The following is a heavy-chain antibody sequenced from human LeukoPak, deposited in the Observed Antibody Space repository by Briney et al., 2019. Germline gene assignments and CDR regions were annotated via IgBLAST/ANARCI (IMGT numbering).Heavy chain of an antibody. V-gene: IGHV4-39*07. Sequence: PSETLSLTCTVSGGSIRSSDYYWGWIRQPPGKGLEWIGSVYHTGSSYYNPSLKSRVTISVDTSNNQFSLKVNSVTAADTAVYYCARDAGHQLSRRNYYAMDVWAKGPRSPSP. CDR3: ARDAGHQLSRRNYYAMDV. J-gene: IGHJ6*02. D-gene: IGHD2-2*01. CDR2: VYHTGSS. CDR1: GGSIRSSDYY.